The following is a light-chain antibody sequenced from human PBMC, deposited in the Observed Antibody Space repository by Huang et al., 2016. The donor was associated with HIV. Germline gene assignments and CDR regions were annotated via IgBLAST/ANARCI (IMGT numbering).Light chain of an antibody. CDR1: QSLGGN. CDR3: QQYNTWPPRYT. CDR2: GAS. J-gene: IGKJ2*01. Sequence: EILLTQSPATLSMSPGERAALSCRASQSLGGNVAWYQQKPGQTPRLLIYGASTRATNIPARFSGNGSGTEFTLTINGLHSEDLAVYYCQQYNTWPPRYTFGQGTKLDLK. V-gene: IGKV3-15*01.